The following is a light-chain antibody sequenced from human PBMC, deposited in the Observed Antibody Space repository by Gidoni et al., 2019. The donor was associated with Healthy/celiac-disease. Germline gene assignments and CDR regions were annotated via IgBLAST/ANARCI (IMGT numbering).Light chain of an antibody. J-gene: IGKJ4*01. CDR2: KAS. CDR1: QSISSW. CDR3: QQYNRYPLT. V-gene: IGKV1-5*03. Sequence: DNQMSQSPSTLSASVGDRVTITCRASQSISSWLAWYQQKPGKAPKLLIYKASSLESGVPSRFSGSGSGTAFTLTISSLQPDDFATYYCQQYNRYPLTFGGGTKVEIK.